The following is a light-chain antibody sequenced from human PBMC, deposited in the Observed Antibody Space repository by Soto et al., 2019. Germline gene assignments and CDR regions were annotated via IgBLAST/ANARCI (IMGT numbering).Light chain of an antibody. Sequence: NFMLTQTHSVSESPGKTVTISCTRSSGSIASNYAQWYQQRPGSAPTTVIYEANQRPSGVPDRFSGSIDSSSNSASLTISGLKTEDEADYYCQSYDSSNVVFGGGTKLTVL. V-gene: IGLV6-57*04. CDR3: QSYDSSNVV. CDR2: EAN. J-gene: IGLJ2*01. CDR1: SGSIASNY.